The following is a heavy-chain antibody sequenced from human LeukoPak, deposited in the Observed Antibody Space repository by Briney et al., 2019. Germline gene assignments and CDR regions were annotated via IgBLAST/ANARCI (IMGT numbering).Heavy chain of an antibody. Sequence: EGSLRLSCAASGFTFSSYSMNWVRQAPGKGLEWVSSISSSSSYIYYGDSVKGRFTISRDNAKNSLYLQMNSLRAEDTAVYYCATETGYNYGFDHWGQGTLVTVSS. CDR2: ISSSSSYI. V-gene: IGHV3-21*01. CDR1: GFTFSSYS. D-gene: IGHD5-18*01. CDR3: ATETGYNYGFDH. J-gene: IGHJ5*02.